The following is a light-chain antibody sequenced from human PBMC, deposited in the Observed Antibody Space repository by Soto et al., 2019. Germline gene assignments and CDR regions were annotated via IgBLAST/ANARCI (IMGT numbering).Light chain of an antibody. V-gene: IGKV3-15*01. CDR3: QQYNNWPWT. CDR1: QSVSSN. J-gene: IGKJ1*01. CDR2: GAS. Sequence: EIVVTLAPAPLSVSPGERATLSCRASQSVSSNLAWYQQKPGQAPRLLIYGASTRATGIPARFSGSGSGTEFTLTISSLQSEDFAVYYCQQYNNWPWTFGQGTKVDIK.